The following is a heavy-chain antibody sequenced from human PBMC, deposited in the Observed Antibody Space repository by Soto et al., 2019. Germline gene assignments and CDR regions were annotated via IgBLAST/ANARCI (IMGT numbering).Heavy chain of an antibody. Sequence: QLQLQESGPGLVKPSETLSLTCTVSGGSISSSSYYWGWIRQPPGKGLEWIGSIYYSGSTYYNPSLKNRGTISVNTSKSPCPLKLSSGTAADTAVYYCSTGIMITFGGVSTLDYWGQGTLVTVSS. CDR1: GGSISSSSYY. J-gene: IGHJ4*02. CDR3: STGIMITFGGVSTLDY. CDR2: IYYSGST. V-gene: IGHV4-39*01. D-gene: IGHD3-16*01.